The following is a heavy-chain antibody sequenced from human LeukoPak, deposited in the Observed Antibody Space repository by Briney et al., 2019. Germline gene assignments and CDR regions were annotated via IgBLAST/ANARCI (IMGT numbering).Heavy chain of an antibody. Sequence: PGGSLRLSCAASEFTFSDYYMSWIRQAPGKGLEWVSYISSSGSIIYYADSVKGRFTISRDNAKNSLYLQMNSLRAEDTAVYYCARDRYSGSYPLDYWGQGTLVTVSS. CDR2: ISSSGSII. J-gene: IGHJ4*02. V-gene: IGHV3-11*01. CDR1: EFTFSDYY. D-gene: IGHD1-26*01. CDR3: ARDRYSGSYPLDY.